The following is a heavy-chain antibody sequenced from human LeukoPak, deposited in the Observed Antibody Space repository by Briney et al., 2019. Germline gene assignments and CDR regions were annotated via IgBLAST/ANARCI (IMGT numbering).Heavy chain of an antibody. CDR3: AKDISRCSSGCFDY. V-gene: IGHV3-33*06. Sequence: GRSLRPSCAASGFTFSSYGMHWVRQAPGKGLEWVAVIWYDGSNKYYADSVKGRLTISRDNSKNTLYLQMNSLRAEDTAVYYCAKDISRCSSGCFDYWGQGTLVTVSS. CDR1: GFTFSSYG. D-gene: IGHD6-19*01. CDR2: IWYDGSNK. J-gene: IGHJ4*02.